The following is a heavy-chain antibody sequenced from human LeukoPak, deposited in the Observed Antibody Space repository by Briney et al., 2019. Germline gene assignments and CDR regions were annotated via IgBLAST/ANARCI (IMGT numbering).Heavy chain of an antibody. Sequence: PGGSLRLSCAASGFTFSSYAMHWVRQAPGKGLEYVSAISSNGGSTYYANSVKGRFTISRDNSKNTLYLQMGSLRAEDMAVYYCARDFSSGWYTGTLGYWGQGTLVTVSS. V-gene: IGHV3-64*01. J-gene: IGHJ4*02. D-gene: IGHD6-19*01. CDR3: ARDFSSGWYTGTLGY. CDR1: GFTFSSYA. CDR2: ISSNGGST.